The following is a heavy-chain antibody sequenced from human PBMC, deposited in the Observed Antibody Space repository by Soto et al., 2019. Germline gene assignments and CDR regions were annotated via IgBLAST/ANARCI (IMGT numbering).Heavy chain of an antibody. J-gene: IGHJ2*01. V-gene: IGHV4-30-2*01. Sequence: QLQLQESGSGLVKPSQTLSLTCAVSGGSISSGGYSWSWIRQPPGKGLEWIGYIYHSGTTYYNPSLKSQVTISVARPKTQFALELTSVTAADTAVYYCAGGSPSSPGWYFDLWGRGTLVTVSS. D-gene: IGHD6-6*01. CDR2: IYHSGTT. CDR1: GGSISSGGYS. CDR3: AGGSPSSPGWYFDL.